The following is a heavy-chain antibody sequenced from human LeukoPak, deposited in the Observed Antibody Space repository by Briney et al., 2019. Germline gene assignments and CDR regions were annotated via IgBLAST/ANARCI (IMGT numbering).Heavy chain of an antibody. D-gene: IGHD1-26*01. V-gene: IGHV1-18*01. CDR3: ARGITRRGIVGALPGNYDMDV. J-gene: IGHJ6*02. CDR1: GYTFTRYG. CDR2: INTYNDNT. Sequence: ASVKVSCKGSGYTFTRYGISWVGQAPGQGLEGVGCINTYNDNTNYAQKFQGRVTMTTDTSTSTAYMEVRSLRSDDTAVYYCARGITRRGIVGALPGNYDMDVWGQGTTVTVSS.